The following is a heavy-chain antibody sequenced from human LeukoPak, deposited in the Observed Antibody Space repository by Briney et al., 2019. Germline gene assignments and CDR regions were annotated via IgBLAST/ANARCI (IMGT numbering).Heavy chain of an antibody. V-gene: IGHV3-7*01. J-gene: IGHJ6*03. CDR1: GFTVSSNY. D-gene: IGHD6-13*01. CDR3: ARAYSSSHDYYYYMDV. CDR2: IKQDGSEK. Sequence: RPGGSLRLSCAASGFTVSSNYMSWVRQAPGKGLEWVANIKQDGSEKYYVDSVKGRFTISRDNAKNSLYLQMNSLRAEDTAVYYCARAYSSSHDYYYYMDVWGKGTTVTVSS.